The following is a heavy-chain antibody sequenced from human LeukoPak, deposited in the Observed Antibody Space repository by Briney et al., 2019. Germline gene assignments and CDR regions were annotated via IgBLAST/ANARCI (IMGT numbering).Heavy chain of an antibody. V-gene: IGHV3-74*01. J-gene: IGHJ4*02. Sequence: QPGGSLRLSCAASGFTFSSYWMHWVRQVPGKGLLWVARISNDGSSTRYADSVKGRFTISRDNAKNTLYLQMNSLRVEDTGVYYCATGHPGNFDYWGQGTLVTVSS. CDR3: ATGHPGNFDY. CDR2: ISNDGSST. CDR1: GFTFSSYW.